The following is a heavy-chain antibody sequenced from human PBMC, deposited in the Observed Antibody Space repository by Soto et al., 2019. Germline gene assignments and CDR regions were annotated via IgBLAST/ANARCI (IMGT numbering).Heavy chain of an antibody. Sequence: PGGSLRLSCAVSGFTFSSYRMHWVPQAPVKGLAWVAFISYDGSEKYYADSVKGRFTISRDNSKNTLYLQMNSLRAEDTAVFYCAKAGGPTYNYYGVEVWGQGATVTVSS. CDR3: AKAGGPTYNYYGVEV. CDR2: ISYDGSEK. CDR1: GFTFSSYR. D-gene: IGHD1-1*01. V-gene: IGHV3-30*18. J-gene: IGHJ6*02.